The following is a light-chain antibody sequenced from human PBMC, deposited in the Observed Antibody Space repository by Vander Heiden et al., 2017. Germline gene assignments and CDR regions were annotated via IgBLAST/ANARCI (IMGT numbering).Light chain of an antibody. CDR3: QQYYDWPRT. V-gene: IGKV3-15*01. Sequence: EIVMTQSPATLSVSPGERATLSCRASQSVNSGLAWYQQKPGQAPRLLVYGASTRATGVPARFSGSGSATEFTLSISRLQSEDSAVYYCQQYYDWPRTFGQGTKVEIK. J-gene: IGKJ1*01. CDR1: QSVNSG. CDR2: GAS.